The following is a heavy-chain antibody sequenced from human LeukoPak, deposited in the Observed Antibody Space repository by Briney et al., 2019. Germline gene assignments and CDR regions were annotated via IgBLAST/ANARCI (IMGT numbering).Heavy chain of an antibody. CDR1: GGSISSYY. D-gene: IGHD3-22*01. CDR2: IYYSGST. CDR3: ARAPFTYYYDSSGYYYETSDAFDI. J-gene: IGHJ3*02. V-gene: IGHV4-59*01. Sequence: PSETLSLTCTVSGGSISSYYWSWIRQPPGKGLEWIGYIYYSGSTNYNPSLKSRVTISVDTSKNQFSLKLSSVTAADTAVYYCARAPFTYYYDSSGYYYETSDAFDIWGQGTMVTVSS.